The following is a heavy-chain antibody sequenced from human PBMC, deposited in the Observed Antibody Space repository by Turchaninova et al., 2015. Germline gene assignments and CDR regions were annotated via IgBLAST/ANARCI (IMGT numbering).Heavy chain of an antibody. J-gene: IGHJ5*02. CDR1: GGSMDKYY. CDR3: ARHPNYSADWLEP. Sequence: LRESGPGLVKPSETLSITCSVSGGSMDKYYWSWIRQSPGKGLEWIAYVYSDGSTKYSPSLRNRVTVSIDTSKAHFSLTVTSVTAADAAFYYCARHPNYSADWLEPWGQGLLVTVSS. V-gene: IGHV4-59*08. CDR2: VYSDGST. D-gene: IGHD1-7*01.